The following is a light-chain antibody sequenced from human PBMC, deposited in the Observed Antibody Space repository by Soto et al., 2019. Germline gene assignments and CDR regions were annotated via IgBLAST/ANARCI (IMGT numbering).Light chain of an antibody. V-gene: IGLV2-23*02. J-gene: IGLJ1*01. CDR3: CSYVGSRTYV. Sequence: QSVLTQPASVSGSPGQSITISCTGTSSYVGTYNLVSWYQQHPGKAPKLMISEVSKRPSGVSNRFSGSKSGNTASLTISGLQAEDEADYYCCSYVGSRTYVFGTATKVTGL. CDR2: EVS. CDR1: SSYVGTYNL.